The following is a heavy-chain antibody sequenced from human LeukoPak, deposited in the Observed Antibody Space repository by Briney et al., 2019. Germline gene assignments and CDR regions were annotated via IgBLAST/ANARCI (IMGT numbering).Heavy chain of an antibody. CDR2: IYYSGST. D-gene: IGHD3-10*01. CDR3: ARGWKVRGVNDYFDY. J-gene: IGHJ4*02. Sequence: SQTLSLTCTVAGGSISCGGYYWSRLRQHPGRGLEGIVFIYYSGSTYYNPSLKCRVTISVDATKNQLSLKLRYVTAADTGVYFCARGWKVRGVNDYFDYWGQGTLVTVSS. CDR1: GGSISCGGYY. V-gene: IGHV4-31*03.